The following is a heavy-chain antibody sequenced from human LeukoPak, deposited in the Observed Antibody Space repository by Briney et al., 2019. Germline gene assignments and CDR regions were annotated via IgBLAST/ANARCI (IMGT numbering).Heavy chain of an antibody. CDR3: ARSWLAVAGPEY. V-gene: IGHV3-7*04. CDR2: IKKGGSEK. J-gene: IGHJ4*02. D-gene: IGHD6-19*01. CDR1: GFTFNSYW. Sequence: GGSLRLSCAASGFTFNSYWMSWVRQAPGKGLEWVANIKKGGSEKYYVDSVKGRFTISRDNAKNSVYLQMNSLRAEDTAVYYCARSWLAVAGPEYWGQGTLVTVSS.